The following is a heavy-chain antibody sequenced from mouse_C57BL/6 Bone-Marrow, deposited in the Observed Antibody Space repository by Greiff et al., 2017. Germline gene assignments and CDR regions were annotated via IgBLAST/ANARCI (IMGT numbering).Heavy chain of an antibody. J-gene: IGHJ3*01. V-gene: IGHV1-69*01. CDR2: IDPSDSYT. CDR1: GYTFTSYW. CDR3: ARRGPHYYYGSSAWFAY. Sequence: QVQLQQSGAELVMPGASVKLSCKASGYTFTSYWMHWVKQRPGQGLEWIGEIDPSDSYTNYNQKFKGKSTLTVDKSSSTAYMQLSSLTSEDSAVYYCARRGPHYYYGSSAWFAYWGQGTLVTVSA. D-gene: IGHD1-1*01.